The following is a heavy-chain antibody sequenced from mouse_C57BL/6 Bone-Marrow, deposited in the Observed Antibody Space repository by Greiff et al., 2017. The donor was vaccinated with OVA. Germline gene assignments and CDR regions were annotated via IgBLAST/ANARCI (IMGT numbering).Heavy chain of an antibody. CDR2: IYPGSGST. CDR3: ARHEEAAYGYGEGYAMDY. V-gene: IGHV1-62-2*01. CDR1: GYTFTEYT. J-gene: IGHJ4*01. Sequence: QVQLQQSGAELVKPGASVKLSCKASGYTFTEYTIHWVKQRPGQGLEWIGWIYPGSGSTKYNEKFKDKATLTADKSSSTVYMEMNRLTSEDSAVYYGARHEEAAYGYGEGYAMDYWGQGTSVTVSS. D-gene: IGHD2-2*01.